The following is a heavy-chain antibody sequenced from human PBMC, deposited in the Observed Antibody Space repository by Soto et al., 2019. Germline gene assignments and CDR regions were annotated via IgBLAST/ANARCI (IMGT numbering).Heavy chain of an antibody. V-gene: IGHV3-23*01. J-gene: IGHJ6*02. CDR2: ISGGGGGT. CDR1: VFTLSSYA. CDR3: ARDLPRMVV. Sequence: ESLKISCAASVFTLSSYAMSWVRQAPGKGLEWVSAISGGGGGTYYADSVKGRFTISRDNAKNSLYLQMNSLRDEDTAVYYCARDLPRMVVWGQGTTVTVSS.